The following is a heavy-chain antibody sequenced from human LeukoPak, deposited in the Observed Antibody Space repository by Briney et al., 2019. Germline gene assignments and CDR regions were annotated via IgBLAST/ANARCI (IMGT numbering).Heavy chain of an antibody. CDR1: GFTFSSYS. V-gene: IGHV3-21*01. J-gene: IGHJ6*03. CDR2: ISSSSSYI. D-gene: IGHD3-3*01. Sequence: GGTLRLSCEASGFTFSSYSMKWVRQAPGKGLEWVSCISSSSSYIYYADSLKGRFTNYRDNAKNSLYLQMNSLRAEDTAVYYCAKTFWSDIHGGYYYVHVWGKGTTVTVSS. CDR3: AKTFWSDIHGGYYYVHV.